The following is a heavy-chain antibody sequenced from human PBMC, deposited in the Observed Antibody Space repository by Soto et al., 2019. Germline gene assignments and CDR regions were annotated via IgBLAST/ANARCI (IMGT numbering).Heavy chain of an antibody. CDR3: AKGMYYYDSSGYRLFDY. V-gene: IGHV3-48*01. D-gene: IGHD3-22*01. CDR2: ISSRSNTI. J-gene: IGHJ4*02. Sequence: PGESLKISCVASGFSFNTYSMNWVRQAPGKGLEWLSFISSRSNTIYYADSVKGRLTVSRDNAKSSLYLQMNSLRAEDTAVYFCAKGMYYYDSSGYRLFDYWGQGTLVTVSS. CDR1: GFSFNTYS.